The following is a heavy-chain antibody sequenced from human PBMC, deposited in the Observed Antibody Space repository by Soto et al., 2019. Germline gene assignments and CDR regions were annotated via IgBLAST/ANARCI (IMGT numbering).Heavy chain of an antibody. J-gene: IGHJ5*02. Sequence: QVQLVQSGAEVKKPGASVKVSCKASGYTFTSYGISWVRQAPGQGLEWMGWISAYNGNTNYAQKLPGRVTMTTDTSTSTAYMELRSLRSDDPAVYYCARVSSSWPPPGWSDPWGQGTLVTVSP. CDR3: ARVSSSWPPPGWSDP. V-gene: IGHV1-18*01. CDR1: GYTFTSYG. D-gene: IGHD6-13*01. CDR2: ISAYNGNT.